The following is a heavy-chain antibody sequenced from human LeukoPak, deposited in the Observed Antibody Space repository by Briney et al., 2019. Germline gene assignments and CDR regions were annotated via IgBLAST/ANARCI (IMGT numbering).Heavy chain of an antibody. CDR2: IYYSGST. CDR1: GGSISSGGYY. V-gene: IGHV4-31*03. J-gene: IGHJ4*02. CDR3: ARGLTGTHWGHFDY. Sequence: SVTLSLTCTVSGGSISSGGYYWSWIRQHPGKGLEWIGYIYYSGSTYYNPSLKSRVTISVDTSKNQFSLKLSSVTAADTAVYYCARGLTGTHWGHFDYWGQGTLVTVSS. D-gene: IGHD1-20*01.